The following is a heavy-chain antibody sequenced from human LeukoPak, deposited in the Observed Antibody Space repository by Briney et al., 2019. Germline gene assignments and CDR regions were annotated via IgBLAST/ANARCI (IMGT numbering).Heavy chain of an antibody. V-gene: IGHV3-7*01. CDR1: GFTFSAYW. Sequence: GGSLRLPCVGSGFTFSAYWMDWVRQAPGKGLERVATMKEDGSEIYYVDSVKGRFTISRDNAKRLVYLQLDRLRVEDTAVYYCARESLRYYQDTSGSGYYFDLWGQGTLVTVSS. CDR3: ARESLRYYQDTSGSGYYFDL. J-gene: IGHJ4*02. D-gene: IGHD3-22*01. CDR2: MKEDGSEI.